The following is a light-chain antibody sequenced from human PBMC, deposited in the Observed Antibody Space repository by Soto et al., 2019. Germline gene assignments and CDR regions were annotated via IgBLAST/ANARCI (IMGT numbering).Light chain of an antibody. J-gene: IGKJ1*01. CDR1: QSVSSA. V-gene: IGKV3-15*01. CDR3: QQYNKWPRT. Sequence: AQSPGTLSLSPGESATQSGRASQSVSSALAWYQQKPGLPPRLLIYDASTRATGIPARFSGSGSGTDFTLTISSLQSQDFAVYYCQQYNKWPRTFGQGTKVDIK. CDR2: DAS.